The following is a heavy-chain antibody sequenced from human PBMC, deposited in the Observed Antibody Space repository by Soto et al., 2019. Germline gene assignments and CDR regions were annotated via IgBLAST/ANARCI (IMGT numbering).Heavy chain of an antibody. CDR1: GGTFSSYA. CDR2: IIPIFGTA. D-gene: IGHD2-21*02. Sequence: QVQLVQSGAEVKKPGSSVKVSCKASGGTFSSYAISWVRQAPGQGLEWMGGIIPIFGTANYAQKFQGRVTITADESTSTAYMELRSLRSEDTAVYYCARAKNKEYCGGDCYSPDYWGQGTLVTVSS. CDR3: ARAKNKEYCGGDCYSPDY. J-gene: IGHJ4*02. V-gene: IGHV1-69*12.